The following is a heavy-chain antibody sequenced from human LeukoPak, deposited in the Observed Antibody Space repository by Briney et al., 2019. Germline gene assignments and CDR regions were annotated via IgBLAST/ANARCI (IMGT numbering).Heavy chain of an antibody. CDR2: ISYDGTNK. J-gene: IGHJ3*02. CDR1: GFTFSRYG. V-gene: IGHV3-30*18. CDR3: AKDSSNWIPDAFDI. D-gene: IGHD1-1*01. Sequence: GGSLRLSCAASGFTFSRYGMHWVRQAPGKGLERVAAISYDGTNKYYADSVKGRFTISRDNSKNTLSLQMNSLRAEDTAVYYCAKDSSNWIPDAFDIWGQGTMVTVSS.